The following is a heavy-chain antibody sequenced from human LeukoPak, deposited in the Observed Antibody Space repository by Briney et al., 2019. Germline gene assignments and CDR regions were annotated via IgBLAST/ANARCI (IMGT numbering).Heavy chain of an antibody. J-gene: IGHJ2*01. D-gene: IGHD3-22*01. Sequence: GGSLRLSCAASGFTFNNYGMSWVRQAPGKGLEWVSGISAGGDSTYYADSVKGRFTISRDNAKNSLYLQLNSLRAEDTAVYYCAGSDTIGYLPREWDYWYFDRWGRGTLVTVSS. CDR1: GFTFNNYG. CDR3: AGSDTIGYLPREWDYWYFDR. CDR2: ISAGGDST. V-gene: IGHV3-23*01.